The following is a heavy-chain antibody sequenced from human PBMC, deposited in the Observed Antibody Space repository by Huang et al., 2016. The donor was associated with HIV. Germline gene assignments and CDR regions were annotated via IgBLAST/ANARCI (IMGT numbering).Heavy chain of an antibody. J-gene: IGHJ5*02. CDR1: GYTFTSHY. CDR3: ARSLYSGRHNWFDP. V-gene: IGHV1-46*01. CDR2: INPSGGST. D-gene: IGHD1-26*01. Sequence: QVDLVQSGAEVKKPGASVKVSCKASGYTFTSHYMHWVRQAPGQGLEWRGTINPSGGSTKYAQKFQDRVTMTRDTSTRTVYMELSSLRSEDTAVYYCARSLYSGRHNWFDPWGQGTLVTVSS.